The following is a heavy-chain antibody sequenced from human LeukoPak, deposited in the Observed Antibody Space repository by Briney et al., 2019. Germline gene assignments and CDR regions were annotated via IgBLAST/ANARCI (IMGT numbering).Heavy chain of an antibody. Sequence: SQTLSLTCAISGDSVSGNRGAWNWIRQSPSRGLEWLGRTYYRSKWYKDYAVSVRSRITINPDTSKNQFSLQLNSVTPEDTAMYYCAGGSGSLSYWGQGTLVTVSS. CDR1: GDSVSGNRGA. V-gene: IGHV6-1*01. CDR2: TYYRSKWYK. CDR3: AGGSGSLSY. D-gene: IGHD1-26*01. J-gene: IGHJ4*02.